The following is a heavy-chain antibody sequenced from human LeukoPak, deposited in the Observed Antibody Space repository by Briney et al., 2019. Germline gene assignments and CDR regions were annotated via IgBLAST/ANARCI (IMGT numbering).Heavy chain of an antibody. Sequence: GASVKVSCKASGYTFTGYYMHWVRQAPGQGLEWMGWINPNSGGTNYAQKFQGRVTMTRDTSISTAYMELSRLRSDDTAVYYCARVPEFRYYYDSSGRFDPWGQGTLVTVSS. J-gene: IGHJ5*02. CDR2: INPNSGGT. V-gene: IGHV1-2*02. D-gene: IGHD3-22*01. CDR1: GYTFTGYY. CDR3: ARVPEFRYYYDSSGRFDP.